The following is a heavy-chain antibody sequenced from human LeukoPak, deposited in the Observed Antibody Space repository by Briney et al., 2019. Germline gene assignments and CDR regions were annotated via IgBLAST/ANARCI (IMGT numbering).Heavy chain of an antibody. D-gene: IGHD5-24*01. V-gene: IGHV1-69*13. CDR3: ARGSRDGYNAMPFDY. J-gene: IGHJ4*02. CDR1: GGTFSSYA. Sequence: SVTVSCKASGGTFSSYAISWVRQAPGQGLEWMGGIIPIFGTANYAQKFQGRVTITADESTSTAYMELSSLRSEDTAVYYCARGSRDGYNAMPFDYWGQGTLVTVSS. CDR2: IIPIFGTA.